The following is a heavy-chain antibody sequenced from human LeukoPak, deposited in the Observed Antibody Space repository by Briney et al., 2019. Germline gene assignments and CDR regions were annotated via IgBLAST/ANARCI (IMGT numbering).Heavy chain of an antibody. D-gene: IGHD1-1*01. CDR3: VVQGWVFRAPTQYYFDY. CDR2: ISSNGGSR. Sequence: PGGSLRLSCSASGFTFSSYAMHWVRQAPGKGLEYVSAISSNGGSRYYADSVKGRFTISRDNSKNTLCLQMSSLRAEDTAVYYCVVQGWVFRAPTQYYFDYWGQGTLVTVSS. CDR1: GFTFSSYA. V-gene: IGHV3-64D*06. J-gene: IGHJ4*02.